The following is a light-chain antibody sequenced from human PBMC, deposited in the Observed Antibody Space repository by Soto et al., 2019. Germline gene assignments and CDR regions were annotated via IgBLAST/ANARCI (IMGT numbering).Light chain of an antibody. CDR1: PRIGRS. J-gene: IGKJ5*01. CDR2: GAS. V-gene: IGKV3-15*01. CDR3: HQYYDSPPST. Sequence: EIMMKQSPASLSVSPGEKATLSCRAGPRIGRSLAWYHQKPGRAPRLLIYGASTSATGGPARSIGSRSGTEVTLTISSLLASEYSVVYYHQYYDSPPSTFGQGTQLDI.